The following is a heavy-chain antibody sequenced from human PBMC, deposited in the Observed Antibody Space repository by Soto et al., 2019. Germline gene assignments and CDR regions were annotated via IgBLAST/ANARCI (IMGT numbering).Heavy chain of an antibody. D-gene: IGHD5-12*01. V-gene: IGHV4-34*01. CDR3: GRPPRNSGYGTGAGFYYYYNGMEV. CDR1: GGSFTAYY. CDR2: INHSGTT. Sequence: PSETLSLTCGVYGGSFTAYYWRWIRQPPGKGLEFIGEINHSGTTNYSPSLKSRVTISIDTYKNHFSLTLSSVTAADTAVYYCGRPPRNSGYGTGAGFYYYYNGMEVWGQGTTVTGSS. J-gene: IGHJ6*02.